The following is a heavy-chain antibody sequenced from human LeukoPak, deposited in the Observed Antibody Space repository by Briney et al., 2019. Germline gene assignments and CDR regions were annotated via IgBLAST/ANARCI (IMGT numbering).Heavy chain of an antibody. J-gene: IGHJ5*02. CDR1: GFTCSSYW. Sequence: GGSLRLSCAASGFTCSSYWMTWVRQAPGKGLEWVSSISSSSSYIYYADSVKGRFTISRDNAKNSLYLQMNSLRAEDTAVYYCARLGYYDSSVDPWGQGTLVTVSS. CDR3: ARLGYYDSSVDP. D-gene: IGHD3-22*01. V-gene: IGHV3-21*01. CDR2: ISSSSSYI.